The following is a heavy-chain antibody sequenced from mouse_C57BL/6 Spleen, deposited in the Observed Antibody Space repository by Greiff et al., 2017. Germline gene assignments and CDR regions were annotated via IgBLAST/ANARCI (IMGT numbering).Heavy chain of an antibody. Sequence: VQLQQSGPELVKPGASVKISCKASGYTFTDYYMNWVKQSHGKSLEWIGDINPNNGGTSYNQKFKGKATLTVDKSSSTAYMELRSLTSEDSAVYYCARDWSNWDVAYWGQGTLVTVSA. D-gene: IGHD4-1*02. CDR3: ARDWSNWDVAY. V-gene: IGHV1-26*01. J-gene: IGHJ3*01. CDR2: INPNNGGT. CDR1: GYTFTDYY.